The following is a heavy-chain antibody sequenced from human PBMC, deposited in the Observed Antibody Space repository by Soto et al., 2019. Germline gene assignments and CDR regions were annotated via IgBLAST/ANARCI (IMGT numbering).Heavy chain of an antibody. Sequence: SETLSLTCTVSGASISSSYWSWIRQSPGKGLEWIGYVYYSGSTNYNPSLKSRVTISVDASKNQFSLNLSSVTAADTAVYYCARGYFDSRGQSNTFDIWGQGTMVTVSS. V-gene: IGHV4-59*01. CDR3: ARGYFDSRGQSNTFDI. CDR1: GASISSSY. CDR2: VYYSGST. D-gene: IGHD3-22*01. J-gene: IGHJ3*02.